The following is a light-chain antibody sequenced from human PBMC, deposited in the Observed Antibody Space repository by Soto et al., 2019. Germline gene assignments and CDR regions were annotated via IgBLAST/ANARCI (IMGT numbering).Light chain of an antibody. CDR1: QNITNN. J-gene: IGKJ5*01. CDR2: HAS. CDR3: QQYYGLPPLT. Sequence: DIQMTHSQSSLSASIGDRVTITCQASQNITNNLSWYQQKPGKAPNLLIYHASKLAKGVTSRFSGSGSGTDFSFIITSLQREDLATYYCQQYYGLPPLTFGQGTLLEI. V-gene: IGKV1-33*01.